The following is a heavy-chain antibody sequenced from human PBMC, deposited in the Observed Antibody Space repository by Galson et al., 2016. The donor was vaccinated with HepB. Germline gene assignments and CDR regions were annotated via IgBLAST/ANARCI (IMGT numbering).Heavy chain of an antibody. CDR1: GFTYSSYW. J-gene: IGHJ4*02. Sequence: SLRLSCAASGFTYSSYWMHWVRLAPQKGLVWVSRINSDGSDIKYADSAKGRFTISRDNAHNTLYLQMNSLRVEDMAVYYCVRAAYSLDHWGQGTLVTVSS. CDR2: INSDGSDI. D-gene: IGHD3-16*01. CDR3: VRAAYSLDH. V-gene: IGHV3-74*01.